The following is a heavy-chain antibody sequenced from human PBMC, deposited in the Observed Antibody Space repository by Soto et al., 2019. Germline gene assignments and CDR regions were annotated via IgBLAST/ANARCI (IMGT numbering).Heavy chain of an antibody. CDR3: ARIDYGDLGAFDI. CDR1: GGSISSYY. J-gene: IGHJ3*02. D-gene: IGHD4-17*01. V-gene: IGHV4-59*08. CDR2: IYYSGST. Sequence: QVQLQESGPGLVKPSETLSLTCTVSGGSISSYYWSWIRQPPGKGLEWIGYIYYSGSTNYNPSLKRRVTISVDTSKNQFSLKLSSVTAADTAVYYCARIDYGDLGAFDIWGQGTMVTVSS.